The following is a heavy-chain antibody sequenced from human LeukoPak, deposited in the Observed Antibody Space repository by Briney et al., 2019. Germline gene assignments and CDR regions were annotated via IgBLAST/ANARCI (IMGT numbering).Heavy chain of an antibody. CDR2: ISAYNGNT. J-gene: IGHJ5*02. D-gene: IGHD1-1*01. Sequence: ASVKVSCKASGYTFTSYGISWVRQAPGQGLEWMGWISAYNGNTNYAQKLQGRVTMTTDTSTSTAYMELRSLRSDDTAVYYCARESSRYNWNAKLAGSIWFDPWGQGTLVTVSS. V-gene: IGHV1-18*01. CDR3: ARESSRYNWNAKLAGSIWFDP. CDR1: GYTFTSYG.